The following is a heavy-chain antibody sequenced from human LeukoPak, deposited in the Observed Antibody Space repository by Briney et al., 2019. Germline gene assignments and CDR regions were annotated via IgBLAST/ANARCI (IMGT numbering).Heavy chain of an antibody. D-gene: IGHD2-15*01. CDR1: GFTFGIYP. Sequence: GGSLRLSCVASGFTFGIYPMNWFRRAPGRGLEWVSGISGVEGDTYYADSVKGRFTISRDHSKNTLYLQMNSLRAEDTAVYYCARENRDIEVVVAAWGSVKDYWGQGTLVTVSS. V-gene: IGHV3-23*01. CDR3: ARENRDIEVVVAAWGSVKDY. J-gene: IGHJ4*02. CDR2: ISGVEGDT.